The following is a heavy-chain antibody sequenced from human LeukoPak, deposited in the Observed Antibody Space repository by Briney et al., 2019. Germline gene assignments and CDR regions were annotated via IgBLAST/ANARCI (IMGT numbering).Heavy chain of an antibody. CDR1: GGSFSGYY. V-gene: IGHV4-34*01. CDR2: INHSGST. CDR3: SRGLTIYYFDY. J-gene: IGHJ4*02. D-gene: IGHD3-3*02. Sequence: PSETLSLTCAVYGGSFSGYYWSWLRQPPGKGLEWIGEINHSGSTNYNPSLKSRVTISVDTSKNQFSLKLSSVTAADTAVYYCSRGLTIYYFDYWGQGTLVTVSS.